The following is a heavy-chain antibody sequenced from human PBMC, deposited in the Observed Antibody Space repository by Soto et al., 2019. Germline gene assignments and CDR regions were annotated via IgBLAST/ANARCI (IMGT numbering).Heavy chain of an antibody. V-gene: IGHV3-7*01. D-gene: IGHD3-16*02. Sequence: GGSLRLSCAASGFTFSSYWMSWVRQAPGKGLEWVANIKQDGSEKYYVDSVKGRFTISRDNAKNSLYLQMNSLRAEDTAVYYCARGIYDYIWGSYRLGFGYYYMDVWGKGTTVTVSS. CDR3: ARGIYDYIWGSYRLGFGYYYMDV. CDR1: GFTFSSYW. CDR2: IKQDGSEK. J-gene: IGHJ6*03.